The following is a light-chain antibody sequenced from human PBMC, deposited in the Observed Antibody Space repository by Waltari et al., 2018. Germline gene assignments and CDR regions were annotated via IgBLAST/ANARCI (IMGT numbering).Light chain of an antibody. V-gene: IGKV1-5*01. CDR2: DAS. Sequence: DIQMTQSPSTLSASVGDRVTITCRASQSISTWLAWYQQKPGKAPKLLIYDASGLESGVPSRFSGSGSGTEFTLTISSLQPDDFATYYCQLSNTNSWTFGQGTKVEIK. CDR1: QSISTW. CDR3: QLSNTNSWT. J-gene: IGKJ1*01.